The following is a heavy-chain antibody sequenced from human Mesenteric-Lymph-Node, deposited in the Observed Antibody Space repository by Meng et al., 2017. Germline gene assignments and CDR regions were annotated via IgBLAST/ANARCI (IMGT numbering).Heavy chain of an antibody. D-gene: IGHD5-18*01. CDR1: GGSVSSSSVY. V-gene: IGHV4-39*01. Sequence: QLQVQESGPGLVKPSETLSLTCSVSGGSVSSSSVYWVWIRQPPGMTLEWIGSIDYSTYVNYNASLKSRVTMSIDTSKKQISLKLNSVTAADTAVYYCTRGTYTFGNFWYFDLWGHGTLVTVSS. J-gene: IGHJ2*01. CDR3: TRGTYTFGNFWYFDL. CDR2: IDYSTYV.